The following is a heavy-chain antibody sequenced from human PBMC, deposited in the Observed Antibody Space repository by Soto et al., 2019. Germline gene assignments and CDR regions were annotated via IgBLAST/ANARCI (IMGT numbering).Heavy chain of an antibody. CDR1: GYTFTSYY. V-gene: IGHV1-46*01. Sequence: ASVKVSYKASGYTFTSYYMHWVRQAPGQGLEWMGIINPSGGSTSYAQKFQGRVTMTRDTSTSTVYMELSSLRSEDTAVYYCARDPRPYDSSGYYLGPYGMDVWGQGTTVTVSS. D-gene: IGHD3-22*01. CDR2: INPSGGST. J-gene: IGHJ6*02. CDR3: ARDPRPYDSSGYYLGPYGMDV.